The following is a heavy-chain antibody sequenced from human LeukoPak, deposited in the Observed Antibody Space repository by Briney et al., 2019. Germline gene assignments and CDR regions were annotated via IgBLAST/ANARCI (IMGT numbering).Heavy chain of an antibody. CDR1: GGSFSVYY. D-gene: IGHD3-22*01. Sequence: SETLSLTCAVYGGSFSVYYWSWIRQPPGKGLEWIGEINHSGSTNYNPSLKSRVTISVDTSKNQFSLKLSSVTAADTAVYYCARGSGPWDYYDSSGYALDYWGQGTLVTVSS. J-gene: IGHJ4*02. V-gene: IGHV4-34*01. CDR3: ARGSGPWDYYDSSGYALDY. CDR2: INHSGST.